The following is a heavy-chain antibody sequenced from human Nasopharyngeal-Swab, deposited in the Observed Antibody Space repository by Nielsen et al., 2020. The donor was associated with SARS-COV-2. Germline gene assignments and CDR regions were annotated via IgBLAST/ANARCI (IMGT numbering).Heavy chain of an antibody. V-gene: IGHV3-23*01. CDR1: GFTFSSYA. CDR2: ISGSGGST. J-gene: IGHJ6*03. Sequence: GESLKISCAASGFTFSSYAMSWVRQAPGKGLEWVSAISGSGGSTYYADSVKGRFTISRDNAKNSLYLQMNSLRAEDTAVYYCARGGLLRFGNMDVWGKGTTVTVSS. D-gene: IGHD3-3*01. CDR3: ARGGLLRFGNMDV.